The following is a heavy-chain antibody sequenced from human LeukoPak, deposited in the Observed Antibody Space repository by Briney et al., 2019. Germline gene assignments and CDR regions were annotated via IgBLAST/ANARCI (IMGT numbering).Heavy chain of an antibody. Sequence: SETLSLTCAVYGGSFSGYYWSWIRQPPGKGLEWIGEINHSGSTNYNPSLKSRVSISVDTSKNQFSLKLSSVTAADTAVYYCARHEVGWFGELLWSGLNWGQGTLVTVSS. D-gene: IGHD3-10*01. J-gene: IGHJ4*02. CDR2: INHSGST. V-gene: IGHV4-34*01. CDR3: ARHEVGWFGELLWSGLN. CDR1: GGSFSGYY.